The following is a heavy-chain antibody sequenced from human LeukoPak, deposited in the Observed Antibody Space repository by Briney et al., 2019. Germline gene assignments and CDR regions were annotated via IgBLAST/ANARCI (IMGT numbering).Heavy chain of an antibody. CDR3: ARVEQWLVRLDYYYYMDV. J-gene: IGHJ6*03. CDR2: ISTSSSYI. CDR1: GFTFSSYS. Sequence: NPGGSLRLSCAASGFTFSSYSMNWVRQAPGKGLEWVSSISTSSSYIYYADSVKGRFTISRDNAKNSLYLQMNSLRAEDTAVYYCARVEQWLVRLDYYYYMDVWGKGTTVTISS. V-gene: IGHV3-21*01. D-gene: IGHD6-19*01.